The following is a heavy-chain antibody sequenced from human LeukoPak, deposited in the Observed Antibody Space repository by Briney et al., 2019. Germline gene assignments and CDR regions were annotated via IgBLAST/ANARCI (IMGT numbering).Heavy chain of an antibody. CDR1: GFTFSSYW. V-gene: IGHV3-74*01. D-gene: IGHD3-22*01. Sequence: GGFLRLSCAASGFTFSSYWMHWVRQAPGKGLVWVSRINSDGSSTKNADSVKGRFTTSRDNAKNSLYLQMNSLRAEDTAVYYCARAQYYDSTTAGGMDVWGQGTTVTVSS. CDR3: ARAQYYDSTTAGGMDV. J-gene: IGHJ6*02. CDR2: INSDGSST.